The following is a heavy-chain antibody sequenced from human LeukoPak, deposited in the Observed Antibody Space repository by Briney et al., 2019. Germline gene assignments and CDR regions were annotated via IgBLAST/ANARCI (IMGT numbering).Heavy chain of an antibody. Sequence: SETLSLTCTVPGGSISSYFWSWIRQPPGKGLEGMGYIYYSGSTNYNPSLKCRVTISVDTSKNQFSLKLSSVTAADTAVYYCARGYDDILTGWHMVDYYYYYMDVWGKGTTVTVSS. CDR3: ARGYDDILTGWHMVDYYYYYMDV. V-gene: IGHV4-59*01. CDR2: IYYSGST. CDR1: GGSISSYF. J-gene: IGHJ6*03. D-gene: IGHD3-9*01.